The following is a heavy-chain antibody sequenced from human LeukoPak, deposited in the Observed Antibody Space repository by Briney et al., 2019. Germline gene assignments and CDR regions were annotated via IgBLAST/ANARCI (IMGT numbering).Heavy chain of an antibody. CDR2: IKQDGSEK. J-gene: IGHJ4*02. CDR3: ARVPRYYYDSSGYYSDY. CDR1: GFTFSSYW. V-gene: IGHV3-7*01. Sequence: PGGXLRLSCAASGFTFSSYWMSWVRQAPGKGLEGVANIKQDGSEKYYVDSVKGGFTISRDNAKNSLYLQMNSLRAEDTAVYYCARVPRYYYDSSGYYSDYWGQGTLVTVSS. D-gene: IGHD3-22*01.